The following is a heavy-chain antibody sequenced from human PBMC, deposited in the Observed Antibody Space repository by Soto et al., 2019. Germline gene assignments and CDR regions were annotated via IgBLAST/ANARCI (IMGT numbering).Heavy chain of an antibody. J-gene: IGHJ4*02. CDR1: GGSIISGGYY. CDR3: ARDSGTTAIDY. Sequence: SETLSLTCTVSGGSIISGGYYWSWIRQHPGKGLEWIGYIYYSGTTYYNPSLKSRVTISVDTSKNEFSLMLSSVTAADTAVYYCARDSGTTAIDYWGQGTLVTVPQ. V-gene: IGHV4-31*03. D-gene: IGHD4-17*01. CDR2: IYYSGTT.